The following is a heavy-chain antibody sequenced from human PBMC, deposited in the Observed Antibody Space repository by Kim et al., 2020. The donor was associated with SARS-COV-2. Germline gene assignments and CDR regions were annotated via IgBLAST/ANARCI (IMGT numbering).Heavy chain of an antibody. CDR2: ISSSGSTI. CDR1: GFTFSSYE. V-gene: IGHV3-48*03. Sequence: GGSLRLSCAASGFTFSSYEMNWVRQAPGKGLEWVSYISSSGSTIYYADSVKGRFTISRDNAKNSLYLQMNSLRAEDTAVYYCARDQRVYYDSSGYYGYYYYGMDVWGQGTTVTVSS. D-gene: IGHD3-22*01. J-gene: IGHJ6*02. CDR3: ARDQRVYYDSSGYYGYYYYGMDV.